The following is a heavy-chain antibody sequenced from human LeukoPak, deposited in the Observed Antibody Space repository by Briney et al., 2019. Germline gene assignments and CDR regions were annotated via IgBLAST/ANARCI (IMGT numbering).Heavy chain of an antibody. CDR3: ARKFSTSWGGWFDP. D-gene: IGHD2-2*01. CDR1: GFTFATHW. V-gene: IGHV3-7*01. Sequence: AGGSLRLSCAASGFTFATHWMNWVRQAPGKGLEWVANIKQDGSEKYYVDSGKGRFTISRDNAKNSLYLQMNSLSVEDTAVYYCARKFSTSWGGWFDPWGQGTLVTVSS. J-gene: IGHJ5*02. CDR2: IKQDGSEK.